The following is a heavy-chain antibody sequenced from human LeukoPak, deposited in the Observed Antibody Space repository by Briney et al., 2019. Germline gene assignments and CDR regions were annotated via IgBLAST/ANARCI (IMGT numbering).Heavy chain of an antibody. Sequence: IPSETLSLTCTVSGDSIGSYYWTWIRQPPGKGLEWIGYIYTSGSTNYNPSLKSRVTISVDTSKNQFSLKLSSVIAADTAVYYCAGGSYPQIDYWGQGTLVTVSS. CDR3: AGGSYPQIDY. CDR2: IYTSGST. J-gene: IGHJ4*02. D-gene: IGHD1-26*01. V-gene: IGHV4-4*09. CDR1: GDSIGSYY.